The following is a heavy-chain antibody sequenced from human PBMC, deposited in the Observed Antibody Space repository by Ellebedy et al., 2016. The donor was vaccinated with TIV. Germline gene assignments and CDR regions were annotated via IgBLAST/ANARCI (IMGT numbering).Heavy chain of an antibody. D-gene: IGHD3-10*01. J-gene: IGHJ4*02. V-gene: IGHV1-8*01. CDR2: MNPNSGNT. Sequence: ASVKVSXXASGYTFTSYDINWVRQATGQGLEWMGWMNPNSGNTGYAQKLQGRVTMTTDTSTSTAYMELRSLRSDDTAVYYCARANPHYPPDYWGQGTLVTVSS. CDR1: GYTFTSYD. CDR3: ARANPHYPPDY.